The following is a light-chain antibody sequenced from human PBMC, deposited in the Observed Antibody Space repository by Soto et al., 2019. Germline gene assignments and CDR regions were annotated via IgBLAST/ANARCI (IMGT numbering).Light chain of an antibody. CDR3: QQRSNWPPVT. Sequence: EIVLTQSPATLSLSPGEGATLSCRASQSVTTYLAWYQQQPGQAPRLLIYATSTRAPGIPARFSGSGSATAVTITISSLEPADCAVYYCQQRSNWPPVTFGPGTRLEI. V-gene: IGKV3-11*01. CDR1: QSVTTY. CDR2: ATS. J-gene: IGKJ5*01.